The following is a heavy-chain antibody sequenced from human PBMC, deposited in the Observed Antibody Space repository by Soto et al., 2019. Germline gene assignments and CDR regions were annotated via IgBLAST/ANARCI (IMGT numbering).Heavy chain of an antibody. CDR2: ISSSGSTI. CDR3: ARYPHSGGPYCSGGSCYEQAVDY. Sequence: GGSLRLSCAASGFTFSDYYMSWIRQAPGKGLEWVSYISSSGSTIYYADSVKGRFTISRDNAKNSLYLQMNSLRAEDTAVYYCARYPHSGGPYCSGGSCYEQAVDYWGQGTLVTVSS. J-gene: IGHJ4*02. V-gene: IGHV3-11*01. D-gene: IGHD2-15*01. CDR1: GFTFSDYY.